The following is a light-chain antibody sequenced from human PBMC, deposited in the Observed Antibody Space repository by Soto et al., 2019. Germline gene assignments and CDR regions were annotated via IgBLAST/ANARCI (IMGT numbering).Light chain of an antibody. J-gene: IGKJ3*01. Sequence: DIQMTQSPTSLSASVGDRVTITCRASQTIGSYLNWYQQTPGKAPKLLIYGASSLQSEVPSRFRGSGSGTDFTLTITSLQPEDFATFYCQQSYTTPFTFGPGTKINIK. CDR1: QTIGSY. CDR2: GAS. V-gene: IGKV1-39*01. CDR3: QQSYTTPFT.